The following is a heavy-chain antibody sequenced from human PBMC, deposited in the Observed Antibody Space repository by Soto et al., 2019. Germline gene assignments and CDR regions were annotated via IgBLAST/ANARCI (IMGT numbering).Heavy chain of an antibody. Sequence: XSVTVSGTASGCPLTNDDSNWVRQAPGQGLEWIGWMNTNTNTTDSAEVFEGRVSLTWDTSISTAYMQLNSLKIDDTAVYYCAREVVETSSLWLDPWGQGTLVTVSS. V-gene: IGHV1-8*01. J-gene: IGHJ5*02. D-gene: IGHD6-6*01. CDR3: AREVVETSSLWLDP. CDR1: GCPLTNDD. CDR2: MNTNTNTT.